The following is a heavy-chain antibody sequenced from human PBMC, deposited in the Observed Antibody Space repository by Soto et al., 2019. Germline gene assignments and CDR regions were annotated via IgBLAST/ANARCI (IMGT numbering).Heavy chain of an antibody. J-gene: IGHJ4*02. V-gene: IGHV4-34*01. D-gene: IGHD2-15*01. Sequence: QVQLQQWGAGLLKPSETLSLTCAVHGESFSGYYWSWIRQPPGKGLEWIGEINYSGTTNYNPSLKSRVTISVDTSKNQFSLKLSSVTAADTAVYYCARGRHIVVVVAALGRPFDNWGQGTLVTVSS. CDR2: INYSGTT. CDR3: ARGRHIVVVVAALGRPFDN. CDR1: GESFSGYY.